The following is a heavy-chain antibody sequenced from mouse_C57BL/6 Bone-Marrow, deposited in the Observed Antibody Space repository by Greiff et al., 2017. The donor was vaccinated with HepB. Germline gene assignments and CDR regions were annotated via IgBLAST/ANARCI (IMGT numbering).Heavy chain of an antibody. CDR3: ARRELLSCDY. Sequence: VQLQQPGAELVRPGTSVKLSCKASGYTFTSYWMHWVKQRPGQGLEWIGVIDPSDSYTNYNQKFKGKATLTVDTSSSTAYMQLSSLTSDDSAVYYCARRELLSCDYWGQGTTLTVSS. CDR1: GYTFTSYW. V-gene: IGHV1-59*01. D-gene: IGHD2-3*01. CDR2: IDPSDSYT. J-gene: IGHJ2*01.